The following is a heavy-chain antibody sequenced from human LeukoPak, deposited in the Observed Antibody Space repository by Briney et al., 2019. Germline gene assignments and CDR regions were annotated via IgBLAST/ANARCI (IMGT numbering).Heavy chain of an antibody. D-gene: IGHD5-18*01. J-gene: IGHJ4*02. CDR1: AGSISSYY. Sequence: PSETLSLTCTVSAGSISSYYWGWIRQPPEKGLEWIGYIDYSGSTNYNPSLKSRVTISVETSKNQFSLKLSSVTAADTAVYFCARHEGYSYAFAYWGQGTLVTVSS. CDR3: ARHEGYSYAFAY. CDR2: IDYSGST. V-gene: IGHV4-59*08.